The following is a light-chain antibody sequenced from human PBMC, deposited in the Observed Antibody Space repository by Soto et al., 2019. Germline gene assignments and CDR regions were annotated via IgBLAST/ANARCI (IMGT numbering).Light chain of an antibody. Sequence: DIVLTQSPGTLSLSPGERATLSCRASQSLTNNYFAWYQQKPGLALRLLIDGASTRATGIPDRFSGSGSGTDFTLTISRLEPEDVAVYYCQQYEAVVTFGQGTKVEI. J-gene: IGKJ1*01. V-gene: IGKV3-20*01. CDR1: QSLTNNY. CDR3: QQYEAVVT. CDR2: GAS.